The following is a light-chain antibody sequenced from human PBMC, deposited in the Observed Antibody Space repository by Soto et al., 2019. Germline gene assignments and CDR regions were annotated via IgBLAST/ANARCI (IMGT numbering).Light chain of an antibody. Sequence: QSALTQPRSVSGSPGQSVTISCTGTSSDVGGYNYVSWYQQHPGKAPKLMIYDVSKRPSGVPDRLSGSKSGNTASLTISGVQAEDEADYYCCSYTGSSTFFGTGTKVTVL. CDR2: DVS. J-gene: IGLJ1*01. CDR3: CSYTGSSTF. CDR1: SSDVGGYNY. V-gene: IGLV2-11*01.